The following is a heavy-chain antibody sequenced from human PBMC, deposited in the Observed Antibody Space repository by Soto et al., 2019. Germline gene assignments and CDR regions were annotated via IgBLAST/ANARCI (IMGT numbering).Heavy chain of an antibody. CDR1: GYTFTSYG. CDR2: ISAYNGNT. D-gene: IGHD2-21*01. CDR3: AIFPVGQGVEGGGYYYYYYGMDV. V-gene: IGHV1-18*01. J-gene: IGHJ6*02. Sequence: QVQLVQSGAEVKKPGASVKVSCKASGYTFTSYGISWVRQAPGQGLEWMGWISAYNGNTNYAQKLQGRVTMTTDTSTRTSYMELRSRGFGATAVVYFAIFPVGQGVEGGGYYYYYYGMDVWGQGTTVTVSS.